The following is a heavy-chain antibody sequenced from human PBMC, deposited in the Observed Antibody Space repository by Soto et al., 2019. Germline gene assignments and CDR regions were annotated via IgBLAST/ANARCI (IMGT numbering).Heavy chain of an antibody. CDR1: GGSISSYY. J-gene: IGHJ3*01. D-gene: IGHD6-19*01. V-gene: IGHV4-59*08. CDR3: AAHGLAVAGDVFDL. Sequence: PSETLSLTCTVSGGSISSYYWSWIRQPPGKGLEWIGYIYYSGSTNYNPSLKSRVTISVDTSKNQFSLKLSSVTGADTAVYYCAAHGLAVAGDVFDLWGQGTMVTVSS. CDR2: IYYSGST.